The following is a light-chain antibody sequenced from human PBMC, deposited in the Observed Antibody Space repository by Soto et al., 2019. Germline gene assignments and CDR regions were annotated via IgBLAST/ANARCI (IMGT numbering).Light chain of an antibody. J-gene: IGKJ4*01. CDR1: QTVRDN. CDR2: GAS. CDR3: QQYNDWPPLT. V-gene: IGKV3-15*01. Sequence: EVVMTQSPATLSVSPGERATLSCRASQTVRDNLGWYQQKPGQAPRLLIYGASTRATGVPARFSGTGSGTDFTLTISSLQSDDFGVYYCQQYNDWPPLTFGGGAKVDIK.